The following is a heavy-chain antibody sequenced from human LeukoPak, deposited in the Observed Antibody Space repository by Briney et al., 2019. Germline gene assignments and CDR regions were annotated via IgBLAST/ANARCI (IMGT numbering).Heavy chain of an antibody. CDR1: GFTFSSHS. V-gene: IGHV3-21*01. Sequence: GGSLRLSCAASGFTFSSHSMNWVRQAPGKGLEWVSSISSSSSYIYYADSVKGRFTISRDNAKNSLYLQMNSLRAEDTAVYYCARDSRRFLEWPSGHYFDYWGQGTLVTVSS. CDR3: ARDSRRFLEWPSGHYFDY. D-gene: IGHD3-3*01. CDR2: ISSSSSYI. J-gene: IGHJ4*02.